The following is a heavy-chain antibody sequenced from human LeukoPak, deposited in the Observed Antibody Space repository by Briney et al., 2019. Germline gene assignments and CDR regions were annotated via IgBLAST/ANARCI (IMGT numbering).Heavy chain of an antibody. J-gene: IGHJ4*02. V-gene: IGHV3-23*01. D-gene: IGHD3-10*01. CDR3: AKREPYYYGSGSYARFDY. CDR1: GFTFSSYA. CDR2: ISGSGGST. Sequence: GGSLRLSCAAPGFTFSSYAMSWVRQATGKGLEWVSAISGSGGSTYYADSVKGRFTISRDNSKNTLYLQMNSLRAEDTAVYYCAKREPYYYGSGSYARFDYWGQGTLVTVSS.